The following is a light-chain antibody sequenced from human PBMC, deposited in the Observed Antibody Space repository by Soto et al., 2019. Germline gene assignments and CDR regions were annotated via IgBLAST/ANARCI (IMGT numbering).Light chain of an antibody. CDR1: QSLLHITGETF. CDR2: EVS. J-gene: IGKJ5*01. Sequence: ILVTQPPLSLSVTPGQPASISCRSSQSLLHITGETFLFWYLQKPGQSPQLLIYEVSTRVSGVPDRFSGSGSGTDFTLEISRVETDDVGIYYCTHSTQLPPPFGQGTRLEIK. V-gene: IGKV2D-29*02. CDR3: THSTQLPPP.